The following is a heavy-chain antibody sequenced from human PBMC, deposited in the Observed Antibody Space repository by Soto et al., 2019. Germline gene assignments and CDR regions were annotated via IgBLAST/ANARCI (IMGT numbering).Heavy chain of an antibody. Sequence: QVQLVQSGAEVKKPGASVKVSCKASGYTFTSYYMHWVRQAPGQGLEWMGIINPSGGSTSYAQKCKGRATMTRDTSTSTGYMELRSLRSEDTAVYYCASDSQNLGDGLFDYWGQGTLVTVSS. V-gene: IGHV1-46*01. CDR1: GYTFTSYY. CDR2: INPSGGST. CDR3: ASDSQNLGDGLFDY. D-gene: IGHD3-9*01. J-gene: IGHJ4*02.